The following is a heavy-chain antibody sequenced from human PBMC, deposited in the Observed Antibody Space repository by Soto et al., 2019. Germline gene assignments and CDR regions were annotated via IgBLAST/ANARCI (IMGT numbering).Heavy chain of an antibody. CDR2: IYYSGST. V-gene: IGHV4-31*03. CDR3: ARDVGGATANWFDP. CDR1: GGSISSGGYY. D-gene: IGHD1-26*01. J-gene: IGHJ5*02. Sequence: QVRLQESGPGLVKPSQTLSLTCTVSGGSISSGGYYWSWIRQHPGKGLEWIGYIYYSGSTYYNPSLKSRVTISVDTSKNQFSLKLSSVTAADTAVYYCARDVGGATANWFDPWGQGTLVTVSS.